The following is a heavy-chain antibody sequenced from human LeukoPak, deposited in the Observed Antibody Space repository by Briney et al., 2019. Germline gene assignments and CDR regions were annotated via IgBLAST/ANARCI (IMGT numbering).Heavy chain of an antibody. Sequence: GRSLGHPYKTSESLFGTYAFHSVGPAPGKRPEWMAFITYDGSDTYFADSVKGRFTLSRDNSKNALYLQMNSLTSADTAMYYCARPGGYAFDVWGQGTMVTVSS. CDR3: ARPGGYAFDV. CDR1: ESLFGTYA. J-gene: IGHJ3*01. V-gene: IGHV3-30*04. CDR2: ITYDGSDT. D-gene: IGHD3-10*01.